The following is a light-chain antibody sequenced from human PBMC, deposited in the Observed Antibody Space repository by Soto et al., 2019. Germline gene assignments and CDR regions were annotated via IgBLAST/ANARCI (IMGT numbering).Light chain of an antibody. CDR1: QSVSSY. CDR2: DAS. Sequence: ESVLTQYPATLSSSPGERATLSCRARQSVSSYLAWYQQKPGQAPTLLIFDASNRATGIPARFSGSGSGTDFTLTISSLEPEDFAVYYCQQRSNWPWTFGQGTKVEIK. CDR3: QQRSNWPWT. V-gene: IGKV3-11*01. J-gene: IGKJ1*01.